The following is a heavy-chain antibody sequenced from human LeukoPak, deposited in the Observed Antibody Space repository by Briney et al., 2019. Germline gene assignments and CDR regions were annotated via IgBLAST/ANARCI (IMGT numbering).Heavy chain of an antibody. CDR1: GFTFSSFG. Sequence: GGSLRLSCAASGFTFSSFGMSWVRQAPGKGLEWVSAISGSGGSTYYADSVKGRFTISRDNSKNTLYLQMNSLKTEDTAVYYCTTEVAVAGTVYFDYWGQGTLVTVSS. CDR2: ISGSGGST. CDR3: TTEVAVAGTVYFDY. D-gene: IGHD6-19*01. V-gene: IGHV3-23*01. J-gene: IGHJ4*02.